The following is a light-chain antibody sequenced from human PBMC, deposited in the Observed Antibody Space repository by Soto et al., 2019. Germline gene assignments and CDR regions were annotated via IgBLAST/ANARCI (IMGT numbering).Light chain of an antibody. CDR3: QSYDRGLTAYV. CDR1: SSNIGAGYE. V-gene: IGLV1-40*01. CDR2: GND. J-gene: IGLJ1*01. Sequence: QSVLARPPSVSGAPGQGVTISCTGTSSNIGAGYEVHWYHQLPGTAPKFLVSGNDNRPSGVPDRLSASKSGTSGSLAITGLQAEDEGHYYCQSYDRGLTAYVFGTGTKVTVL.